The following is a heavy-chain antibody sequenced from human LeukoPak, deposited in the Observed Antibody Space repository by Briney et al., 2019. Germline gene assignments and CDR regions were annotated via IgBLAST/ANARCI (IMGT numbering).Heavy chain of an antibody. V-gene: IGHV3-7*03. CDR3: ASHLYGSGSYTAYMDV. CDR1: GFTFSSYW. J-gene: IGHJ6*03. D-gene: IGHD3-10*01. Sequence: PGGSLRLSCAASGFTFSSYWMSWVRQAPGKGLEWVANIKQDGSEKYYVDSVKGRFTISRDNAKNSLYLQMNSLRAEDTALYYCASHLYGSGSYTAYMDVWGKGTTVTVSS. CDR2: IKQDGSEK.